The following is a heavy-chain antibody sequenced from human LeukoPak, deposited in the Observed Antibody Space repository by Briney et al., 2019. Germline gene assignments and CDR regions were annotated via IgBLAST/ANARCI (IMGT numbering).Heavy chain of an antibody. CDR2: IYHSGST. CDR3: ARELPDNAFDI. J-gene: IGHJ3*02. Sequence: SETLSLTCTVSGGSISSSSYFWGWIRQPPGKGLEWIGYIYHSGSTYYNPSLKSRVTISVDRSKNQFSLKLSSVTAADTAVYYCARELPDNAFDIWGQGTMVTVSS. CDR1: GGSISSSSYF. D-gene: IGHD1-14*01. V-gene: IGHV4-39*07.